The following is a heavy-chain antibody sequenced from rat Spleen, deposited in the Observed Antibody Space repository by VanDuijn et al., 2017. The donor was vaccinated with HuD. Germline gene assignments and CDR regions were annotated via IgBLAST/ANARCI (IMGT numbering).Heavy chain of an antibody. CDR2: IDFSGST. Sequence: EVQLQESGPGPVKVSESLSLTCSVTGHSITSNYWGWIRKFPGNKMEWVGYIDFSGSTGYNPSLKARISISRDLSKNQFFLQLNSVSTEDTAIYYCARYRDTYGHVGIFDYWGQGVRVTVSP. J-gene: IGHJ2*01. CDR1: GHSITSNY. V-gene: IGHV3-1*01. D-gene: IGHD2-5*01. CDR3: ARYRDTYGHVGIFDY.